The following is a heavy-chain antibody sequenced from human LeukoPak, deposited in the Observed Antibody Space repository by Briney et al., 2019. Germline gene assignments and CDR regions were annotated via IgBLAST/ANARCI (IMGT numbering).Heavy chain of an antibody. CDR3: ARDLWFGEFGGY. CDR2: ISAYNGNT. J-gene: IGHJ4*02. V-gene: IGHV1-18*04. D-gene: IGHD3-10*01. Sequence: ASVKVSCKASGYTFTSYYMHWVRQAPGQGLEWMGWISAYNGNTNYAQKLQGRVTMTTDTSTSTAYMELRSLRSDDTAVYYCARDLWFGEFGGYWGQGTLVTVSS. CDR1: GYTFTSYY.